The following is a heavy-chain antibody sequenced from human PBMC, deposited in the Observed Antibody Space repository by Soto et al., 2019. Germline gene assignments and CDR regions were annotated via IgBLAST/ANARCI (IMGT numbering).Heavy chain of an antibody. J-gene: IGHJ4*02. CDR3: ARVTYCSGGSCYATTDY. V-gene: IGHV3-48*01. D-gene: IGHD2-15*01. CDR2: ISSSSSTI. CDR1: GFTFSSYS. Sequence: PGGSLRLSCAASGFTFSSYSMNWVRQAPGKGLEWVSYISSSSSTIYYADSVKGRFTISRDNAKNSLYLQMNSLRAEDTAVYYCARVTYCSGGSCYATTDYWGQGTLVTVSS.